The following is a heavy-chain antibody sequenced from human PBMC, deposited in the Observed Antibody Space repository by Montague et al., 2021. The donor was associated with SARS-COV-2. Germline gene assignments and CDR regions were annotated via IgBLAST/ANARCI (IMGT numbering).Heavy chain of an antibody. Sequence: SETLSLTCTVSGGSISSSTYYWGWIRQPPGKGLEWIGSIHHSGSTYYNPSLETRVTISVDTSKNQFSLKLSSVTAADTAVFYCARFGRQQLVRLSGMDVWGQGTTVTVSS. CDR2: IHHSGST. CDR3: ARFGRQQLVRLSGMDV. CDR1: GGSISSSTYY. V-gene: IGHV4-39*01. J-gene: IGHJ6*02. D-gene: IGHD6-13*01.